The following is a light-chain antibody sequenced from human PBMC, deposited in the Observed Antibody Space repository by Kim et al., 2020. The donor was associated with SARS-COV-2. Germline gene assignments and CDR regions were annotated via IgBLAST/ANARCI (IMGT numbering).Light chain of an antibody. CDR2: KDS. CDR1: KLGDKY. CDR3: QAWDSSTA. Sequence: VSVAPGQTASITCSGDKLGDKYACWYQQKPGQSPVLVIYKDSKRPSGIPERFSGSNSGNTATLTISGTQAMDEADYYCQAWDSSTAFGGGTQLTVL. V-gene: IGLV3-1*01. J-gene: IGLJ2*01.